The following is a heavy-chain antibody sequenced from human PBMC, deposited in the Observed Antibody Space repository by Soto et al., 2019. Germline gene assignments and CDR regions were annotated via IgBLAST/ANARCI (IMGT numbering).Heavy chain of an antibody. V-gene: IGHV3-30*18. Sequence: GGSLRLSCAASGFTFSSYGMHWVRQAPGKGLEWVAVISYDGSNKYYADSVKGRFTISRDNSKNTLYLQMNSLRAEDTAVYYCAKDCSGGSCYAFDYWGQGTLVTVSS. CDR3: AKDCSGGSCYAFDY. D-gene: IGHD2-15*01. J-gene: IGHJ4*02. CDR1: GFTFSSYG. CDR2: ISYDGSNK.